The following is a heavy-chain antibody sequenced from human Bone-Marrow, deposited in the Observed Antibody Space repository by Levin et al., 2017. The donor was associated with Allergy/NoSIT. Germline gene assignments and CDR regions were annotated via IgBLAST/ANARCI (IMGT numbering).Heavy chain of an antibody. Sequence: VASVKVSCKASGYTFTGYYMHWVRQAPGQGLEWMGWINPNSGGTNYAQKFQGRVTMTRDTSISTAYMELSRLRSDDTAVYYCARYRAYYYDSSGYFDYWGQGTLVTVSS. CDR3: ARYRAYYYDSSGYFDY. J-gene: IGHJ4*02. V-gene: IGHV1-2*02. CDR1: GYTFTGYY. CDR2: INPNSGGT. D-gene: IGHD3-22*01.